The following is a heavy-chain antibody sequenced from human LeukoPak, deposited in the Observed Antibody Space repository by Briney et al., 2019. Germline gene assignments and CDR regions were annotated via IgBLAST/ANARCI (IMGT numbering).Heavy chain of an antibody. V-gene: IGHV4-59*01. CDR1: GVSISSYY. D-gene: IGHD6-6*01. J-gene: IGHJ5*02. Sequence: PSETLSLNCTVSGVSISSYYWSWIRQVPGKRLEWIGYIYYSGRIKYTPSLKRRVTISIHTSKNQFSLRLSSVTAADTAVYHCAKSPMSMTIRGARLNWCDPWGQGTLVTVSS. CDR3: AKSPMSMTIRGARLNWCDP. CDR2: IYYSGRI.